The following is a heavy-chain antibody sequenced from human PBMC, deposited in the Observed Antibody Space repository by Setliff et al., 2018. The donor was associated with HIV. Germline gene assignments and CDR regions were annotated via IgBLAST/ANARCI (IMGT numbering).Heavy chain of an antibody. Sequence: SETLSLTCTVSGGSISSGSYYWSWIRQPAGKGLEWIGHIYTNENTNYNPSLNSRVTISVDMSKNQFSLKMNSLTAADTALYYCVSSWYWDFDFWGQGAQVTVSS. V-gene: IGHV4-61*09. CDR3: VSSWYWDFDF. J-gene: IGHJ4*02. D-gene: IGHD6-13*01. CDR2: IYTNENT. CDR1: GGSISSGSYY.